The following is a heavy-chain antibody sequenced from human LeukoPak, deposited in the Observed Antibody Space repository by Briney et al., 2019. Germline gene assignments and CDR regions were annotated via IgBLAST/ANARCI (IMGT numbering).Heavy chain of an antibody. V-gene: IGHV1-2*02. J-gene: IGHJ5*02. CDR2: INPNNGGT. CDR1: GYTFTGYY. Sequence: ASVKVSCKASGYTFTGYYVHWVRQAPGQGLEWIGWINPNNGGTNYAQKFQGRVAMTRDTSINTAYMELSRLRSDDAAVYYCASPLWELPPGGFDPWGQGTLVTVSS. CDR3: ASPLWELPPGGFDP. D-gene: IGHD1-7*01.